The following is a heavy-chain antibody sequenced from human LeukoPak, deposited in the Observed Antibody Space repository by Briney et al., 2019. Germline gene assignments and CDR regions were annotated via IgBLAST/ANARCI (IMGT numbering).Heavy chain of an antibody. V-gene: IGHV3-21*01. Sequence: GGSLRLSCAASGFTFSSYSMNWVRQAPGKGLEWVSSISSSSSYIYYADSVKGRSTISRDNAKNSLYLQMNSLRAEDTAVYYCARGGGATPFDYWGQGALVTVSS. J-gene: IGHJ4*02. CDR1: GFTFSSYS. CDR3: ARGGGATPFDY. D-gene: IGHD1-26*01. CDR2: ISSSSSYI.